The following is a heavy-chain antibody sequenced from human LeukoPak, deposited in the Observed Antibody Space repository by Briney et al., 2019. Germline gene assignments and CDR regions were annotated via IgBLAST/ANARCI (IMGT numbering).Heavy chain of an antibody. CDR3: ARDNRHFVVVSGMTDHYMDV. Sequence: GGSLRLSCVASGFTFSSFGMHWVRQAPGKGLDWVAFVKYDGISEFYTDSVKGRFRISRDDSQSTVYLQMNSLKPEDTAVYYCARDNRHFVVVSGMTDHYMDVRGKGATVTISS. J-gene: IGHJ6*03. CDR2: VKYDGISE. D-gene: IGHD2-21*01. V-gene: IGHV3-30*02. CDR1: GFTFSSFG.